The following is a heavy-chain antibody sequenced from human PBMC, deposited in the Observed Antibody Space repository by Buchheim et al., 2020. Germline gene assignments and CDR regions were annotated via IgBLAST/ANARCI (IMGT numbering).Heavy chain of an antibody. J-gene: IGHJ4*02. V-gene: IGHV1-46*01. CDR1: GYTFTSYY. CDR3: ARDQRAAAGTSPGY. CDR2: INPSGAGT. Sequence: QVQLVQSGAEVKKPGASVKSSCKASGYTFTSYYVHWVRQAPGQGLEWMGIINPSGAGTSYSQKFQGSVTMTRDTSTSTVYTELSSLRSEDTAVYYCARDQRAAAGTSPGYWGQGTL. D-gene: IGHD6-13*01.